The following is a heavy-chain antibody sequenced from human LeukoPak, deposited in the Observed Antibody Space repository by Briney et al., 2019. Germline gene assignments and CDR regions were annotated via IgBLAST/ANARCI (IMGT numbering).Heavy chain of an antibody. Sequence: SETLSLTCTVSGGSISSYYWSWIRQPAGKGLEWIGRIYTSGSTNYNPSLKSRVTISVDKSKNQFSLKLSSVTAADTAVYYCQRATGSSSASSHSFDIWGQGTMVTVSS. CDR3: QRATGSSSASSHSFDI. CDR1: GGSISSYY. V-gene: IGHV4-4*07. J-gene: IGHJ3*02. D-gene: IGHD2-2*01. CDR2: IYTSGST.